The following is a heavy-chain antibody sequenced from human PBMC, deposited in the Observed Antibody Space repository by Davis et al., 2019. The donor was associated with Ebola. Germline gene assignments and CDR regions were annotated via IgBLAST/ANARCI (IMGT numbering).Heavy chain of an antibody. D-gene: IGHD5-18*01. CDR3: ARGGYSYGYLRGGGAFDP. CDR1: GGSISSSSYY. J-gene: IGHJ5*02. Sequence: MPSETLSLTCTVSGGSISSSSYYWGWIRQPPGKGLEWIGSIYYSGSTYYNPSLRSRVTISVDTSKNQFSLKLSSVTAADTAVYYCARGGYSYGYLRGGGAFDPWGQGTLVTVSS. V-gene: IGHV4-39*01. CDR2: IYYSGST.